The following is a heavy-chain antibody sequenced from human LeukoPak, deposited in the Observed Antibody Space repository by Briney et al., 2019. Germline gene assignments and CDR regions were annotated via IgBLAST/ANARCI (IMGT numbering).Heavy chain of an antibody. CDR2: INHSGST. V-gene: IGHV4-34*01. CDR3: ARYYGSGIPYYYYMDV. D-gene: IGHD3-10*01. CDR1: GGSFSGYY. J-gene: IGHJ6*03. Sequence: SETLSLTCAVYGGSFSGYYWSWIRQPPGKGLEWIGEINHSGSTNYNPSLKSRVTISVGTSKNQFSLKLSSVTAADTAVYYCARYYGSGIPYYYYMDVWGKGTTVTVSS.